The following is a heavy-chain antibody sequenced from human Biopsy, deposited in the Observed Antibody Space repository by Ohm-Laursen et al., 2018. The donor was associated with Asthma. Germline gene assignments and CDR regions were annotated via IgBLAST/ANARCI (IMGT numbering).Heavy chain of an antibody. CDR3: ASDLGGYYYDSSGYSSDY. J-gene: IGHJ4*02. D-gene: IGHD3-22*01. CDR2: TRNKANSYTT. CDR1: GFTFSGHY. Sequence: SLRLSCAASGFTFSGHYMDWVRQAPGKGLEWVGRTRNKANSYTTEYAASVKGRSTISRDDSKNSLYLQMNSLKTEDTAVYYCASDLGGYYYDSSGYSSDYWGQGTLVTVSS. V-gene: IGHV3-72*01.